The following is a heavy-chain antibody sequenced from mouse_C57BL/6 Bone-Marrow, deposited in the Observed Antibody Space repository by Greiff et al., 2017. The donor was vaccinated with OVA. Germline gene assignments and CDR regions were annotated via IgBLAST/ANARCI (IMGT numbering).Heavy chain of an antibody. J-gene: IGHJ4*01. Sequence: DVHLVESGGGLVQPGGSLKLSCAASGFTFSDFYMYWIRQTPEKRLEWVAYISNGGGSTYYPDTVKGRFTISRDNAKHPLYLQMSRLKSEDTAMYYCARLDAMDYWGQGTSVTVSS. CDR1: GFTFSDFY. CDR3: ARLDAMDY. CDR2: ISNGGGST. V-gene: IGHV5-12*01.